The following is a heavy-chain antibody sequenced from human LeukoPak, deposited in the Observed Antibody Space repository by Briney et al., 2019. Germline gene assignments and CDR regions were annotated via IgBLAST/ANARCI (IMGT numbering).Heavy chain of an antibody. V-gene: IGHV4-4*02. J-gene: IGHJ4*02. CDR3: ARDSLLVYYYDSSGPTDYFDY. Sequence: SETLSLTCAVSGGSTTSSGNWWSWVRQPPGKGLEWIGEIDDNGNTNYNPSLMSRVTISVDKSKNQFSLKVTSVTAADTAVYYCARDSLLVYYYDSSGPTDYFDYWGQGTLVTVSS. D-gene: IGHD3-22*01. CDR2: IDDNGNT. CDR1: GGSTTSSGNW.